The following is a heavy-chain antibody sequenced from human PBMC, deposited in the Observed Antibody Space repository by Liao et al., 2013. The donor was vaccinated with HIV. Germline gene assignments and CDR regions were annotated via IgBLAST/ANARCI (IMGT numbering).Heavy chain of an antibody. CDR3: ARVPHYDGSGYPLDL. CDR1: DGPFSYYH. D-gene: IGHD3-22*01. V-gene: IGHV4-34*01. J-gene: IGHJ3*01. CDR2: TNHTGST. Sequence: QVQLQQWGAGLLKPSETLSLTCAVYDGPFSYYHWAWIRQSPGKGLEWIGETNHTGSTNYNPSLKSRVTISADRSRNQFSLKLRSVTAADTAVYYCARVPHYDGSGYPLDLWGQGTVVTVS.